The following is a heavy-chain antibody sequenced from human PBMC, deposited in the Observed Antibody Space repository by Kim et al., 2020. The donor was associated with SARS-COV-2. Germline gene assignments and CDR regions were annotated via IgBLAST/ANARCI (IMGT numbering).Heavy chain of an antibody. J-gene: IGHJ6*03. CDR2: INHSGST. CDR1: GGSFSGYY. CDR3: ARGRSDCTPWFGELLCAQYYYYYYMDV. Sequence: SETLSLTCAVYGGSFSGYYWSWIRQPPGKGLEWIGEINHSGSTNYNPSLKSRVTISVDTSKNQFSLKLSSVTAADTAVYYCARGRSDCTPWFGELLCAQYYYYYYMDVWGKGTTVTVSS. D-gene: IGHD3-10*01. V-gene: IGHV4-34*01.